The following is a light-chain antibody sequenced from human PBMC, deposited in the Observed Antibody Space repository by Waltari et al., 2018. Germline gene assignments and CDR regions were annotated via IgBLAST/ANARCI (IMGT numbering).Light chain of an antibody. CDR2: WAS. CDR3: QQCYSSPYT. CDR1: QIVLSSSNNKNY. J-gene: IGKJ2*01. Sequence: DIVMTQSPDSLAVSLGERATINCKSSQIVLSSSNNKNYLGWYQQKPGKPPKLLIFWASTRESGVPDRFSGSGSGTYFTLTISSLQAEDVAVYYCQQCYSSPYTFGQGTKLEIK. V-gene: IGKV4-1*01.